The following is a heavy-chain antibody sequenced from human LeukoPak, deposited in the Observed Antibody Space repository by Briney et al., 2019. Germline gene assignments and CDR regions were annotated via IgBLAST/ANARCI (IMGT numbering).Heavy chain of an antibody. Sequence: PGGSLRLSCAASGFTFDDYAMHWVRQAPGKGLEWVSGISWNSGSIGYADSVKGRFTISRDNAKNSLYLQMNSLRAEDTALYYCANGGDYWGQGTLVTVSS. V-gene: IGHV3-9*01. J-gene: IGHJ4*02. CDR2: ISWNSGSI. CDR1: GFTFDDYA. CDR3: ANGGDY. D-gene: IGHD3-10*01.